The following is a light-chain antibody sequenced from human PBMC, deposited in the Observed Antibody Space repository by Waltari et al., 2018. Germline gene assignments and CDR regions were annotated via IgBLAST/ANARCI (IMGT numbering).Light chain of an antibody. V-gene: IGLV1-40*01. CDR1: GSNIGAGYD. Sequence: QSVLTQPPSVSGAPGQRVTISCSGSGSNIGAGYDVHWYQHPPRAAPKLLIYGSMSRPVRVPGRFFGSTSGTAASLAITGLQAEDEANYYSQSYDTSLSVVFGGGTKLTVL. CDR2: GSM. CDR3: QSYDTSLSVV. J-gene: IGLJ3*02.